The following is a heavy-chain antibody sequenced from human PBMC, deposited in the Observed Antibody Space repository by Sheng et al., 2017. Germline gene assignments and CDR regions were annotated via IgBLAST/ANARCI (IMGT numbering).Heavy chain of an antibody. D-gene: IGHD2-15*01. CDR1: GGSISSGSYY. Sequence: QVQLQESGPGLVKPSQTLSLTCTVSGGSISSGSYYWSWIRQPAGKGLEWIGRIYTSGSTNYNPSLKSRVTISVDTSKNQFSLKLSSVTAADTAVYYCARGDCSGGSCYFPNAFDIWGQGTMVTVSS. V-gene: IGHV4-61*02. CDR2: IYTSGST. CDR3: ARGDCSGGSCYFPNAFDI. J-gene: IGHJ3*02.